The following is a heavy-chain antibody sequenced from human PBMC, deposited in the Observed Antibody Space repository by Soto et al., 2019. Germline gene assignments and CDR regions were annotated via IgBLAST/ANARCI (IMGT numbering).Heavy chain of an antibody. J-gene: IGHJ4*02. Sequence: EVQLLESGGGLVQPGGSLRLSCAASGFTFSSYAMSWVRQAPGKGLEWVSAISGSGGSTYYADSVKGRFTISRDNSKNTLYLQMNSLRAEDTAVYYCAKAEDYGDNYLPCFDYWGQGTLVTVSS. CDR1: GFTFSSYA. D-gene: IGHD4-17*01. V-gene: IGHV3-23*01. CDR3: AKAEDYGDNYLPCFDY. CDR2: ISGSGGST.